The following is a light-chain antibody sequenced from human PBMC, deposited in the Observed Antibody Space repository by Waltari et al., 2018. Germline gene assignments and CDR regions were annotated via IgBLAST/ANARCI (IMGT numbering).Light chain of an antibody. CDR2: AAS. CDR3: QQSYSVPLT. J-gene: IGKJ4*01. Sequence: DILMTQSPSSLSASVGDRVTITCRASQTVSTYLNWYQQKPGKAPKLLIYAASNLKSGVPSRFSGSGSGTDFTLTISSLQPEDFATYYCQQSYSVPLTFGGGTKVDIK. CDR1: QTVSTY. V-gene: IGKV1-39*01.